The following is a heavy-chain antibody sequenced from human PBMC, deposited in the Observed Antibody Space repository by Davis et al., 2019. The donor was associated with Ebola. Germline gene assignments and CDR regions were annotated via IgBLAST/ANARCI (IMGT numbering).Heavy chain of an antibody. Sequence: GESLKISCAASGFSFSSHSMNWVRQAPGKGLEWVSHISSSGGSSKYYAESMKGRFTISRDNAKNSLYLQMNSLRDEETAVYYCARGRRPTYDFLSGQKLNAFDFWGQGTMVTVSS. V-gene: IGHV3-48*02. CDR2: ISSSGGSSK. J-gene: IGHJ3*01. CDR1: GFSFSSHS. CDR3: ARGRRPTYDFLSGQKLNAFDF. D-gene: IGHD3-3*01.